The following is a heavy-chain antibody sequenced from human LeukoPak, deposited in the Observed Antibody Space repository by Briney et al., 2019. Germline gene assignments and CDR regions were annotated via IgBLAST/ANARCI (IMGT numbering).Heavy chain of an antibody. CDR2: IYYSGST. D-gene: IGHD4-17*01. Sequence: SQTLSLTCTVSGGSISSGGYYWSWIRQHPGKGLEWIGYIYYSGSTYYNPSLKSRVNISVDKSKNQFSLKLSSVTAADTAVYYCARALTTVTQYYFDYWGQGTLVTVSS. CDR1: GGSISSGGYY. J-gene: IGHJ4*02. V-gene: IGHV4-31*03. CDR3: ARALTTVTQYYFDY.